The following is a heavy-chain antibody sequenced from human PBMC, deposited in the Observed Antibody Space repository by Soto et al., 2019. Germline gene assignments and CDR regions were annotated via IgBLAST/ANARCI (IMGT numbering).Heavy chain of an antibody. CDR1: GFTFSSFW. V-gene: IGHV3-7*01. CDR3: VRDRSGSYLEGFDY. CDR2: IKQDGSEK. J-gene: IGHJ4*02. Sequence: PGGSLRLSCAASGFTFSSFWMTWVRQAPGKGLEWVANIKQDGSEKYYVDSVKGRFTISRDNARNSLFLEMESLRSEDTAVYSCVRDRSGSYLEGFDYWGQGTLVTVSS. D-gene: IGHD1-26*01.